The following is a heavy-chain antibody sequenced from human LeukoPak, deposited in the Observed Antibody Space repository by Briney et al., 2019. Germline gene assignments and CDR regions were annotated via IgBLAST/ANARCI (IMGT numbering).Heavy chain of an antibody. J-gene: IGHJ4*02. V-gene: IGHV4-34*01. CDR3: ARVYDSSGYYSSFDY. CDR2: INHSGST. D-gene: IGHD3-22*01. Sequence: SETLSLTCAVYGGSFSGYYWSWIRQPPGKGLEWIGEINHSGSTNYNPSLKSRVTISVDTSKNQFSLKLSSVTAADTAVYYCARVYDSSGYYSSFDYWGQGTLVTVSS. CDR1: GGSFSGYY.